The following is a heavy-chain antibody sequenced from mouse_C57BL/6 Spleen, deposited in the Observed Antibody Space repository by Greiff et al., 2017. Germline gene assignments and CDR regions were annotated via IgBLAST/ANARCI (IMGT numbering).Heavy chain of an antibody. CDR2: ISSGGDYI. Sequence: EVKVEESGEGLVKPGGSLKLSCAASGFTFSSYAMSWVRQTPEKRLAWVAYISSGGDYIYYADTVKGRFTISRDNARNTLYLQMSSLKSEDTAMYYCTRDKGENYAMDYWGQGTSVTVSS. CDR3: TRDKGENYAMDY. V-gene: IGHV5-9-1*02. J-gene: IGHJ4*01. CDR1: GFTFSSYA.